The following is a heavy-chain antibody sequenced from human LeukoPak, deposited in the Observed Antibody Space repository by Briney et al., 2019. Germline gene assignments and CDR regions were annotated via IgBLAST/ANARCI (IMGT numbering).Heavy chain of an antibody. CDR1: RGSVTSANY. CDR3: ATRLRSSSWYVVGY. D-gene: IGHD6-13*01. CDR2: VNLQGFT. Sequence: SETLSLTCGVSRGSVTSANYWTWVRQPPGKGLEWIGEVNLQGFTNYNPSLMGRVAISVNTSENHISLQLPTVSGAGTAVQYCATRLRSSSWYVVGYWGQGTLVTVSS. V-gene: IGHV4-4*02. J-gene: IGHJ4*02.